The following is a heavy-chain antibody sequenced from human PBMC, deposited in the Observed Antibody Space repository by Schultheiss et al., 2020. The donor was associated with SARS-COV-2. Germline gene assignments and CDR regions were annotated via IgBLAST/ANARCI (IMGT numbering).Heavy chain of an antibody. Sequence: GSLRLSCTVPGGSLTGYYWSWIRQPPGKGLEWIGYISYIGSTNYNPSLKSRATISGDMSKNHFSLKLTSVTAADTAVYYCARVAVTTGWFDPWGQGTLVTVSS. CDR2: ISYIGST. D-gene: IGHD4-17*01. CDR1: GGSLTGYY. V-gene: IGHV4-59*01. J-gene: IGHJ5*02. CDR3: ARVAVTTGWFDP.